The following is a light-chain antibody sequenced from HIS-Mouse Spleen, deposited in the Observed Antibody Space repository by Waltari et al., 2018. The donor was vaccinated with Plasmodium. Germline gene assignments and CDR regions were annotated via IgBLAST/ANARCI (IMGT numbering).Light chain of an antibody. Sequence: LSSGYSNYKVDWYQQRPGKGPRFVMRVGTGGIVGSKGDGIPDRFSVLGSGLNRYLTIKNIQEEDESDYHCGADHGSGSNFIYVFGTGTKVTVL. J-gene: IGLJ1*01. V-gene: IGLV9-49*01. CDR3: GADHGSGSNFIYV. CDR1: SGYSNYK. CDR2: VGTGGIVG.